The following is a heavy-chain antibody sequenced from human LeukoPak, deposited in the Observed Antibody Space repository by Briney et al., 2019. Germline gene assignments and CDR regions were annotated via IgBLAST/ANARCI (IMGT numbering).Heavy chain of an antibody. V-gene: IGHV3-7*04. J-gene: IGHJ4*02. D-gene: IGHD5-24*01. Sequence: PGGSLRLSCVASGSPSSSYWMTWVRQAQGKGLEGVANIKQDGSKKSYVDSVKGRFTISRDNAKNSLYLQMNSLRAEDTAIYYCTRVGYIDEGIDYWGQGILVTVSS. CDR2: IKQDGSKK. CDR1: GSPSSSYW. CDR3: TRVGYIDEGIDY.